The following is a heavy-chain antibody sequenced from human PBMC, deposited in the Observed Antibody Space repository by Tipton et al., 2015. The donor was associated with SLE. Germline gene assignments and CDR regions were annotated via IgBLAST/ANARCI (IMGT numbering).Heavy chain of an antibody. J-gene: IGHJ4*02. Sequence: QLVQSGGGLVKPGGSLRLSCAASGFTFSSYSMNWVRQAPGKGLEWVAVIWYDGSNKYYADSVKGRFTISRDNAKNSLYLQMNSLRAEDTAVYYCARDLRELSGFDYWGQGTLVTVSS. D-gene: IGHD3-10*01. V-gene: IGHV3-33*08. CDR3: ARDLRELSGFDY. CDR2: IWYDGSNK. CDR1: GFTFSSYS.